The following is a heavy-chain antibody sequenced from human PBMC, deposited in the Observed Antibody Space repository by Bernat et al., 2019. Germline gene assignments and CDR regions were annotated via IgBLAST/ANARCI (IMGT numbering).Heavy chain of an antibody. Sequence: EVQLEQSGAEVKEPGESLMISCKGSGYSFTDNWINWVRQMPGKGLEWMGKIDPSDSYTNYSPSFQGHVTMSADKSISTAYLQWSSLKASDTAMYYCARPSGYGAYDLDYWGQGTLVTVSS. CDR2: IDPSDSYT. J-gene: IGHJ4*02. CDR1: GYSFTDNW. D-gene: IGHD5-12*01. V-gene: IGHV5-10-1*03. CDR3: ARPSGYGAYDLDY.